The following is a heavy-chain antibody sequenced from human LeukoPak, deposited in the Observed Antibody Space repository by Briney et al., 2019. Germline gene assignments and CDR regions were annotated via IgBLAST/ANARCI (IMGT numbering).Heavy chain of an antibody. CDR2: INPNSGGT. V-gene: IGHV1-2*02. Sequence: ASVKVSCKASGYTFTGYYMHWVRQAPGQXXXXMGWINPNSGGTNYAQKFQGRVTMTRDTSISTAYMELSRLRSDDTAVYYCARGSIAVAGTFDYWGQGTLVTVSS. CDR3: ARGSIAVAGTFDY. J-gene: IGHJ4*02. D-gene: IGHD6-19*01. CDR1: GYTFTGYY.